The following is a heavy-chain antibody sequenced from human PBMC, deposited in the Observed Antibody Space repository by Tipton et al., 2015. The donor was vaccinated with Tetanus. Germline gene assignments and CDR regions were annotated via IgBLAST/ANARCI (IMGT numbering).Heavy chain of an antibody. V-gene: IGHV3-53*01. Sequence: SLRLSCAASGVTVSGNYMSWVHQAPGKGLEWVSVIYTGGSADYTDSVKGRFTISRGNSNNSLSLQMNSLRIDDTAVYYCAFRTNWRFSRGFDCWGQGILVTVSS. CDR1: GVTVSGNY. D-gene: IGHD1-20*01. CDR2: IYTGGSA. J-gene: IGHJ4*02. CDR3: AFRTNWRFSRGFDC.